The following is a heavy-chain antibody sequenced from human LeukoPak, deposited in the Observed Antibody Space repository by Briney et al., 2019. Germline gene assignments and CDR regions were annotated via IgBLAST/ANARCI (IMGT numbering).Heavy chain of an antibody. Sequence: GPLRLSCAASGFTFSSYGMHWVRQAPGKGLEWVAVIWYDGSNKYYADSVKGRFTISRDNSKNTLYLQMNSLRAEDTAVYYCARGGGYSYGLFDYWGQGTLVTVSS. D-gene: IGHD5-18*01. CDR3: ARGGGYSYGLFDY. CDR2: IWYDGSNK. V-gene: IGHV3-33*01. J-gene: IGHJ4*02. CDR1: GFTFSSYG.